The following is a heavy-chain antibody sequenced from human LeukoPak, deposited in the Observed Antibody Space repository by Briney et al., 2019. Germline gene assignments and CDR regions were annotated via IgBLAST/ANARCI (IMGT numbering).Heavy chain of an antibody. Sequence: ASVKVSCKSSGYTFTGYCMHWVRQAPGQGLEWMGRINPNSGGTYYAQKFRSRVTMTRDTSISTAYMELASLISDDTAVYYCAGGVLHGGGNWFDPWGQGTLVTVSS. D-gene: IGHD3-16*01. CDR2: INPNSGGT. J-gene: IGHJ5*02. V-gene: IGHV1-2*06. CDR3: AGGVLHGGGNWFDP. CDR1: GYTFTGYC.